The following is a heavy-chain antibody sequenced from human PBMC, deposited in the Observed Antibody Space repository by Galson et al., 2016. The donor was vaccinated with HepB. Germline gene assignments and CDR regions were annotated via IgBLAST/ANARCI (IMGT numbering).Heavy chain of an antibody. CDR3: AKARWVAVAVLLEY. CDR1: GFTFGAYG. CDR2: ISGSGGPK. Sequence: SLRLSCAASGFTFGAYGMSWVRLAPGKGLEWVSSISGSGGPKYADSGKGRFTVSRDNSKNTLYLQMDSLGAEDTAVYYCAKARWVAVAVLLEYWGQGTLVTVSA. V-gene: IGHV3-23*01. J-gene: IGHJ4*02. D-gene: IGHD6-19*01.